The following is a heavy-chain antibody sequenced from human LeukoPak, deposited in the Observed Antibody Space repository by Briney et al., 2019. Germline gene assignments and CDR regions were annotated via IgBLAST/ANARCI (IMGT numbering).Heavy chain of an antibody. Sequence: GGSLRLSCAASGSTFNNYAMTWVRQAPGKGLEWVSLISGSGDSTYYVDSVKGRFTISRDNSKNTLYLQMNSLRVEDTAVYYCAKALMGAYYFDYWGQGTLVTVSS. V-gene: IGHV3-23*01. CDR3: AKALMGAYYFDY. D-gene: IGHD1-26*01. CDR2: ISGSGDST. J-gene: IGHJ4*02. CDR1: GSTFNNYA.